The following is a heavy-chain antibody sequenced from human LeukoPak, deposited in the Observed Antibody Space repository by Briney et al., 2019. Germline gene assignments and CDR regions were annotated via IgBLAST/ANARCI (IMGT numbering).Heavy chain of an antibody. CDR1: GCSFSSYW. CDR3: SISGIFDY. J-gene: IGHJ4*02. D-gene: IGHD2-15*01. Sequence: PAGSLMICCRASGCSFSSYWISWVRRMAGGGLVRLGRFVSSDSYTNYSASFQGHVTISADKSTSTAYLQWSSILASDTAMYYYSISGIFDYWGQGTLVTVPS. CDR2: FVSSDSYT. V-gene: IGHV5-10-1*01.